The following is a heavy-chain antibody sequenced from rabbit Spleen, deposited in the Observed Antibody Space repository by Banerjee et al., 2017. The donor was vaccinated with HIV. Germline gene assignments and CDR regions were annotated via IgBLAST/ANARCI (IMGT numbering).Heavy chain of an antibody. V-gene: IGHV1S40*01. D-gene: IGHD2-1*01. Sequence: QSLEESGGDLVKPGASLTLTCTASGFSFSSSYWIYWVRQAPGKGLEWIACIATGDGNTFYASWAKGRFTVSKTSSTTVTLQMPSLTAADTATYFCARDLYVDYVPNLWGPGTLVTVS. CDR3: ARDLYVDYVPNL. J-gene: IGHJ4*01. CDR2: IATGDGNT. CDR1: GFSFSSSYW.